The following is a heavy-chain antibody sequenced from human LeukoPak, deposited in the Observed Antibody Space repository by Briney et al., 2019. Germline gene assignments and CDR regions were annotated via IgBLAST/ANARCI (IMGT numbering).Heavy chain of an antibody. CDR2: IIDSGNSI. CDR1: GFTFSSCA. V-gene: IGHV3-23*01. J-gene: IGHJ6*02. D-gene: IGHD6-19*01. CDR3: ARDAGNSGYGMDV. Sequence: GGSLRLSCAASGFTFSSCAMSWVRQAPGKGLEWVSTIIDSGNSIYYADSVEGRFTISRDSAKNSLYLQMSSLRDEDTAVYYCARDAGNSGYGMDVWGQGTTVTVSS.